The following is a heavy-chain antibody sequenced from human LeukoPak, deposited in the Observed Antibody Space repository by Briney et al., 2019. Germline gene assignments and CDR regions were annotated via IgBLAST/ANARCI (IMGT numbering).Heavy chain of an antibody. CDR1: GASISSYY. D-gene: IGHD4-17*01. CDR2: IYYSGST. V-gene: IGHV4-59*01. Sequence: SETLSLTCTVSGASISSYYWSWIRQPPGKGLEWIGYIYYSGSTNYNPSLKSRVTISVDTSKNQFSLKLSSVTAADTAVYYCASYDFGDRMCFDYWGQGTLVTVSS. J-gene: IGHJ4*02. CDR3: ASYDFGDRMCFDY.